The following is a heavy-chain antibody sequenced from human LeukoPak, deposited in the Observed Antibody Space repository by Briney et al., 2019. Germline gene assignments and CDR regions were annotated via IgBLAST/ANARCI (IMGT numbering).Heavy chain of an antibody. J-gene: IGHJ6*02. CDR2: INPNSGGT. CDR3: AGDSYSLRRYYYGMDV. D-gene: IGHD3-10*01. Sequence: VKDSCKASGYTFTGYYMHWVRQAPGQGLEWMGWINPNSGGTNYAQKFQGRVTMTRDTSISTAYMELSRLRSDDTAVYYCAGDSYSLRRYYYGMDVWGQGTTVTVSS. CDR1: GYTFTGYY. V-gene: IGHV1-2*02.